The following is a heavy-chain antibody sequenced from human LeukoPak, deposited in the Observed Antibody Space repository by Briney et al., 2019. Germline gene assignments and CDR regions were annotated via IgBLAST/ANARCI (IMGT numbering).Heavy chain of an antibody. J-gene: IGHJ5*02. D-gene: IGHD3-10*01. CDR1: GGSISSYY. CDR3: AQEVRGVNWFDP. CDR2: IYTSGST. V-gene: IGHV4-4*07. Sequence: PSETLSLTCSISGGSISSYYWYWIRRPAGKGLEWIGRIYTSGSTNYNPSLKSRVTMSVDTSKNQFSLKLSSVTAADTAVYYCAQEVRGVNWFDPWGQGTLVTVSS.